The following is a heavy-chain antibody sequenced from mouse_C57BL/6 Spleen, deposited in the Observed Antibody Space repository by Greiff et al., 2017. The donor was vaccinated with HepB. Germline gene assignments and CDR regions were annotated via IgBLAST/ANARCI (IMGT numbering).Heavy chain of an antibody. J-gene: IGHJ3*01. V-gene: IGHV1-63*01. CDR2: IYPGGGYT. D-gene: IGHD1-1*01. Sequence: QVQLKESGAELVRPGTSVKMSCKASGYTFTNYWIGWAKQRPGHGLEWIGDIYPGGGYTNYNEKFKGKATLTADKSSSTAYMQFSSLTSEDSAIYYCARKGDYWAWFAYWGQGTLVTVSA. CDR3: ARKGDYWAWFAY. CDR1: GYTFTNYW.